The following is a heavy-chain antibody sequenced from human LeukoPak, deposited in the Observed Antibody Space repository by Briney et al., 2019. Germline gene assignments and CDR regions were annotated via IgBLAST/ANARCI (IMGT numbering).Heavy chain of an antibody. J-gene: IGHJ4*02. D-gene: IGHD2-2*01. Sequence: PGGSLRLSCAASGFTFSSYGMHWVRQAPGKGLEWVSAISGSGGSTYYADSVKGRFTISRDNSKNTLYLQMNSLKAEDTAVYYCAKDYGWYQFDYWGQGTLVTASS. CDR1: GFTFSSYG. CDR2: ISGSGGST. CDR3: AKDYGWYQFDY. V-gene: IGHV3-23*01.